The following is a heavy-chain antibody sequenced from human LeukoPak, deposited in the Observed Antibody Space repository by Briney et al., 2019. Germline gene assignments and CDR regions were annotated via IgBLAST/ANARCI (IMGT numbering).Heavy chain of an antibody. V-gene: IGHV3-20*04. Sequence: GGSLRLSCAASGFTFSSYEMNWVRQAPGKGLEWVSGIKWNGASTGYADSVKGRFTISRDNAKNSLYLQMNSLRAEDTAFYYCARNAGSGFYYYFDSWGQGTLVTVSS. J-gene: IGHJ4*02. CDR1: GFTFSSYE. CDR2: IKWNGAST. D-gene: IGHD3-22*01. CDR3: ARNAGSGFYYYFDS.